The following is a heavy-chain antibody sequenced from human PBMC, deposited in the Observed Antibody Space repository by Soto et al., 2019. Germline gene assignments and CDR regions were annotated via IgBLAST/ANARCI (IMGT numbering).Heavy chain of an antibody. V-gene: IGHV3-48*01. CDR1: GFTFSSYS. CDR2: ISSSSRTI. CDR3: ARDGVAIDY. J-gene: IGHJ4*02. Sequence: EVQLVESGGGLVQPGGSLRLSCAASGFTFSSYSMNWFRQAPGKGLEWVSYISSSSRTIYYADSVKGRFTISRDNAKNSLYLQMTTLRAEDTAVYYCARDGVAIDYWGQGTLVTVSS. D-gene: IGHD2-15*01.